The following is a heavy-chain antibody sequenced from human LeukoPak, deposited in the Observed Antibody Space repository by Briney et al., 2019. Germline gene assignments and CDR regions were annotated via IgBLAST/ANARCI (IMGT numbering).Heavy chain of an antibody. CDR3: ARGNFWSGYSDDAFDI. Sequence: GGSLRLSCAASGFTFDDYAMHWVRQAPGKGLVWVSRINSDGSSTSYADSVKGRFTISRDNAKNTLYLQMNSLRAEDTAVYYCARGNFWSGYSDDAFDIWGQGTMVTVSS. CDR1: GFTFDDYA. J-gene: IGHJ3*02. D-gene: IGHD3-3*01. CDR2: INSDGSST. V-gene: IGHV3-74*01.